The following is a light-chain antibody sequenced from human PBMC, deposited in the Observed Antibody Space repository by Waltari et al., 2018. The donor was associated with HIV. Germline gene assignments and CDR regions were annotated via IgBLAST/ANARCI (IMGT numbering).Light chain of an antibody. J-gene: IGKJ5*01. V-gene: IGKV3-15*01. CDR2: DAS. CDR1: QSIRSN. Sequence: DILLTQSPATLSVSPGERAPLSCRASQSIRSNLAWYQQKPGQAPRLLLYDASTRATGIPARFSGSGSGTEFTLTITSLQSEDFAVYYCQQYNNWPPITFGQGTRLEIK. CDR3: QQYNNWPPIT.